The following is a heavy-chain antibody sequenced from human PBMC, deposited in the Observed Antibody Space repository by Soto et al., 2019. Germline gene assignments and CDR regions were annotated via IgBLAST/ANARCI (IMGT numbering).Heavy chain of an antibody. CDR1: GCTFTSYG. V-gene: IGHV1-18*01. CDR2: ISAYNGNT. Sequence: ASVKVSCKASGCTFTSYGISWVRQAPGQGLEWMGWISAYNGNTNYAQKLQGRVTMTTDTSTSTAYMELRSLRSDDTAVYYCARDTLSYDFWSGYYQTYYYYGMDVWGQGTTVTVSS. D-gene: IGHD3-3*01. J-gene: IGHJ6*02. CDR3: ARDTLSYDFWSGYYQTYYYYGMDV.